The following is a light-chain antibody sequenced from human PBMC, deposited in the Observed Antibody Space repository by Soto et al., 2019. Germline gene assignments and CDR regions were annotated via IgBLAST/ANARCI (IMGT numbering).Light chain of an antibody. V-gene: IGLV3-21*02. Sequence: SYELTQPPSVSVAPGQTARITCGENNIGTKSVHWYQQKPGQAPVLVVYDDNVRPSGIPARFSGSNSGNPATLTISRVEAGDEADYYCQVWDSSSMVFGGGPKLTVL. J-gene: IGLJ2*01. CDR3: QVWDSSSMV. CDR2: DDN. CDR1: NIGTKS.